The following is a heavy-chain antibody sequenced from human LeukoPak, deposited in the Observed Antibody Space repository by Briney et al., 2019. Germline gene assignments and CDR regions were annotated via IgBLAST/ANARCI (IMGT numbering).Heavy chain of an antibody. CDR2: IIPIFGTA. Sequence: SVKVSCKASGGTFSSYAISWVRQAPGQGLEWMGGIIPIFGTANYSQKFQGRVTITADESTSTAYMELSSLRSEDTAVYYCARLTARQTRYYYYYMDVWGKGTTVTVSS. V-gene: IGHV1-69*01. CDR1: GGTFSSYA. J-gene: IGHJ6*03. CDR3: ARLTARQTRYYYYYMDV. D-gene: IGHD6-6*01.